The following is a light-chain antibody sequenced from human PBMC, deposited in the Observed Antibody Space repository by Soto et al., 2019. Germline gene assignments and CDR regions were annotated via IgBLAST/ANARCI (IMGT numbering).Light chain of an antibody. CDR2: GAS. V-gene: IGKV3-20*01. J-gene: IGKJ2*01. CDR1: QSVSSTH. CDR3: EQYDSSPYT. Sequence: ETVLTQSPGTLSLSPGERATLSCRASQSVSSTHLAWYQHKPGQAPRLLIYGASSRETGIPDTFSGSGSGTEFTLTISGLEPEDFAVYYCEQYDSSPYTFGQGTKLEIK.